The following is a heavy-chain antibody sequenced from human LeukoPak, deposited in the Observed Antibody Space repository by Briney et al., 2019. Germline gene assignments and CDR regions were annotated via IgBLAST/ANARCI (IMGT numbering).Heavy chain of an antibody. D-gene: IGHD2-15*01. CDR3: ARSGVDYYYYGMDV. CDR1: GHTLIELS. V-gene: IGHV1-69*02. CDR2: IIPILGIA. Sequence: SVKVSCKISGHTLIELSMHWVRQVPGQGLEWMGRIIPILGIANYAQKFQGRVTITADKSTSTAYMELSSLRSEDTAVYYCARSGVDYYYYGMDVWGQGTTVTVSS. J-gene: IGHJ6*02.